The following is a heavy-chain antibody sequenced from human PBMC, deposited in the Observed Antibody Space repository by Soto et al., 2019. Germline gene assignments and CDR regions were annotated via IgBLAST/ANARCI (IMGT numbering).Heavy chain of an antibody. CDR2: ISAYNGNT. Sequence: ASVKVSGKASGYTFTSYGISWVRQAPGQGLEWMGWISAYNGNTNYAQKLQGRVTMTTDTSTSTAYMELRSLRSDDTAVYYCARVGYQLLYGYYYYGMDVWGQGTTVTVSS. V-gene: IGHV1-18*01. J-gene: IGHJ6*02. CDR3: ARVGYQLLYGYYYYGMDV. CDR1: GYTFTSYG. D-gene: IGHD2-2*02.